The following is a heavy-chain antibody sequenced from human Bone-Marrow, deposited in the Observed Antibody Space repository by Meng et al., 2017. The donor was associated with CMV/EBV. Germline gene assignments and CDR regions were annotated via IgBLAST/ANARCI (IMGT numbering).Heavy chain of an antibody. J-gene: IGHJ4*02. Sequence: GESLKISCAASGFTFSDYYMSWIRQAPGKGLEWVSYISSSGSTIYYADSVKGRFTISRDNAKNSLYLQMNSLRAEDTAVYYCARDPGYDFWSGQASYYFDYWGQGTLVTVSS. CDR2: ISSSGSTI. CDR3: ARDPGYDFWSGQASYYFDY. V-gene: IGHV3-11*04. CDR1: GFTFSDYY. D-gene: IGHD3-3*01.